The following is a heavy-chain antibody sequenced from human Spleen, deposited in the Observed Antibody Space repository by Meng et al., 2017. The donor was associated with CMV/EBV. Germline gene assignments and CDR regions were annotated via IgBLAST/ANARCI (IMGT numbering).Heavy chain of an antibody. CDR3: ARGLGYSSSWYYYGMDV. Sequence: GGSLRLSCAASGFTFSSYSMSWIRQAPGKGLEWVSYISSSGSTIYYADSVKGRFTISRDNAKNSLYLQMNSLRAEDTAVYYCARGLGYSSSWYYYGMDVWGQGTTVTAP. J-gene: IGHJ6*02. CDR2: ISSSGSTI. D-gene: IGHD6-13*01. V-gene: IGHV3-11*04. CDR1: GFTFSSYS.